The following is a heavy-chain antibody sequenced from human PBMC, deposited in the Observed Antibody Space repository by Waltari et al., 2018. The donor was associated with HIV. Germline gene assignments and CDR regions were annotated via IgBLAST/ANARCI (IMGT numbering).Heavy chain of an antibody. Sequence: QVQLVQSGAEVKKPGASVKVSCKVSGYTLTELSMHWVRQAPGKGLEWMGGFDPEDGETIYAQKFQGRVTMTEDTSTDTAYMELSSLRSEDTAVYYCATGLIAAAGTLTVTYYYYGMDVWGQGTTVTVSS. CDR3: ATGLIAAAGTLTVTYYYYGMDV. CDR2: FDPEDGET. V-gene: IGHV1-24*01. CDR1: GYTLTELS. D-gene: IGHD6-13*01. J-gene: IGHJ6*02.